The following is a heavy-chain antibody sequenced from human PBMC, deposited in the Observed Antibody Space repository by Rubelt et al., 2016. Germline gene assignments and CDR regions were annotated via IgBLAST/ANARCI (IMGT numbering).Heavy chain of an antibody. J-gene: IGHJ4*02. CDR1: GGTFSSYA. CDR2: IIPLLGIA. CDR3: AIDYYDSSDLPEFVDY. Sequence: QVQLVQSGAEVKKPGSSVKVSCKASGGTFSSYAISWVRQAPGQGLEWMGRIIPLLGIANYAQQFQGRVTITADKSTGTAYMERSSLRSEDTAVYYCAIDYYDSSDLPEFVDYWGQGTLVTVSS. V-gene: IGHV1-69*04. D-gene: IGHD3-22*01.